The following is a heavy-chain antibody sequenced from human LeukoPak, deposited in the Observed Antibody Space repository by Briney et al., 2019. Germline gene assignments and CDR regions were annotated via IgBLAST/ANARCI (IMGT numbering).Heavy chain of an antibody. D-gene: IGHD2-21*02. CDR1: GFTFSSYA. J-gene: IGHJ4*02. CDR3: AKDPTVVVTATLDY. Sequence: GGSLRLSCAASGFTFSSYAMSWARQAPGKGLEWVSAISGSGGSTYYADSVKGRFTISRDNSKNTLYLQMNSLRAEDTAVYYCAKDPTVVVTATLDYWGQGTLVTVSS. V-gene: IGHV3-23*01. CDR2: ISGSGGST.